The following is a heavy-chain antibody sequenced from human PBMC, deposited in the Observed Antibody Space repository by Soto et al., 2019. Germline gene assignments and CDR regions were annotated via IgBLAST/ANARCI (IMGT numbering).Heavy chain of an antibody. J-gene: IGHJ4*02. CDR3: ASVISGPIDY. Sequence: ALRGTCVASVFTGSSYEMNWVRQAPGKGLEWVSYISSIGRTIYYADSVKGRFAISRDNAKNSLFLQMNSLRADDSAIYYCASVISGPIDYWGQVTPFPVSS. D-gene: IGHD2-21*01. CDR2: ISSIGRTI. V-gene: IGHV3-48*03. CDR1: VFTGSSYE.